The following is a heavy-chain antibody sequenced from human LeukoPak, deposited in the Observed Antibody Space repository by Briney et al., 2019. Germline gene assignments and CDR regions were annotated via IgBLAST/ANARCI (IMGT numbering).Heavy chain of an antibody. CDR3: AKDILEKGYYYDSSGYYGDAFDI. CDR2: ISWNSGSI. D-gene: IGHD3-22*01. Sequence: PGRSLRLSCAASGFTFDDYAMHWVRQAPGKGLEWVSGISWNSGSIGYADSVKGRFTISRDNAKNSLYLQMYSLRAEDTALYYCAKDILEKGYYYDSSGYYGDAFDIWGQGTMVTVSS. V-gene: IGHV3-9*01. J-gene: IGHJ3*02. CDR1: GFTFDDYA.